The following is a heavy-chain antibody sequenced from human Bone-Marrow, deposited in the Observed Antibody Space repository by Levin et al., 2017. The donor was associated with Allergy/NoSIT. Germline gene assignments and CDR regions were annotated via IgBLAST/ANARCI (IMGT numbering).Heavy chain of an antibody. CDR3: ATFEVGAD. D-gene: IGHD2-21*01. V-gene: IGHV3-7*02. CDR1: GFTFRNYW. J-gene: IGHJ4*02. CDR2: IKPDGNDK. Sequence: GGSLRLSCEASGFTFRNYWMSWVRQAPGKGLEWVAEIKPDGNDKYYEGSVKGRFTISRDNAKNSLYLQMNSLRTEDTAVYFCATFEVGADWGQGTLVTVSS.